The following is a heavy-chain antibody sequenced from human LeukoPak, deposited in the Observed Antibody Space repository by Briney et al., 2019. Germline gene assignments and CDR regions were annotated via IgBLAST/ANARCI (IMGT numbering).Heavy chain of an antibody. CDR3: ARRGRDGYNSVYDY. Sequence: SGPALVKPTQTLTLTCTFSGFSLSTSGMCVSWIRQPPGKALEWLALIDWDDDKYYSTSLKTRLTISKDTSKNQVVLTITNMDPVGTATYDCARRGRDGYNSVYDYWGQGTLVTVSS. V-gene: IGHV2-70*01. CDR2: IDWDDDK. CDR1: GFSLSTSGMC. J-gene: IGHJ4*02. D-gene: IGHD5-24*01.